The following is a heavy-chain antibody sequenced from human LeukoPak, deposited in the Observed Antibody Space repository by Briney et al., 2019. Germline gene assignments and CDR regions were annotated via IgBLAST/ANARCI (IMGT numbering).Heavy chain of an antibody. Sequence: SETLSLTCTVSGGSISTYYWSWIRQPPGRGLEWIGYFYNSGSIEYNPSLRSRVTISVDTSKNQFSLKLSAVTAADTAVYYCARHYTILKYAMDVWGQGTTVTVS. CDR2: FYNSGSI. CDR3: ARHYTILKYAMDV. CDR1: GGSISTYY. D-gene: IGHD3-3*01. J-gene: IGHJ6*02. V-gene: IGHV4-59*08.